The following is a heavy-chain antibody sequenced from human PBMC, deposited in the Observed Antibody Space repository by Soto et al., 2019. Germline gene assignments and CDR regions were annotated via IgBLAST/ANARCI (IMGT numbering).Heavy chain of an antibody. V-gene: IGHV3-30-3*01. J-gene: IGHJ4*02. CDR2: ISYDGSNK. CDR1: GFTVSSYA. Sequence: QVQLVESGGGVVQPGRSLRLSCAASGFTVSSYAMHWVRQAPGKGLEWVAVISYDGSNKYYADSVKGRFTISRDKSNNTLYRQMTGLTAEDTAVYYFATHLGGSSSRWGQGTLVTVSS. D-gene: IGHD1-26*01. CDR3: ATHLGGSSSR.